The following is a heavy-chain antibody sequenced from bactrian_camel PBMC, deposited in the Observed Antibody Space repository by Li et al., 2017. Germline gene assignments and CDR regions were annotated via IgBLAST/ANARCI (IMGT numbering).Heavy chain of an antibody. Sequence: HVQLVESGGGSVQAGGSLRLSCVVSGLTHGAYCMGWFRRAPEKEREGVATIASDGTTNYANFVKGRFIISQDNAKKTLYLQMDSLKPEDTAMYYCAADSAVLILGGAIKADDFTYWGQGTQVTVS. CDR3: AADSAVLILGGAIKADDFTY. CDR2: IASDGTT. J-gene: IGHJ6*01. D-gene: IGHD3*01. CDR1: GLTHGAYC. V-gene: IGHV3S55*01.